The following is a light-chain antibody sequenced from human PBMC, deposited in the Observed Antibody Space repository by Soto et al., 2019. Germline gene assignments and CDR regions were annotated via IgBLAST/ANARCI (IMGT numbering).Light chain of an antibody. V-gene: IGLV2-14*03. J-gene: IGLJ2*01. CDR2: DVN. CDR1: SSDVGGYNF. CDR3: CSYASSSTRVI. Sequence: QSALTQPASVSGSPGQSITISCTGTSSDVGGYNFVSWYQQHPGKAPKLMIYDVNIRPSGISNRFSGSKSGNTASLTISGLQAEEEADYYCCSYASSSTRVIFGGGTKVTVL.